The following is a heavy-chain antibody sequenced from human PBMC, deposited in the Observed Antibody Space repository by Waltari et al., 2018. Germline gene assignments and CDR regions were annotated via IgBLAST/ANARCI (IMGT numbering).Heavy chain of an antibody. CDR1: GYSISSGYY. D-gene: IGHD6-13*01. CDR2: IYHMGST. J-gene: IGHJ4*02. Sequence: QVQLQESGPGLVKPSETLSLTCAVSGYSISSGYYWGWIRQPPGKWLEWIGSIYHMGSTYYNPFLNSLVTISVDTSKTQFSLKLSSVTAADTVVYYCARHHGSSWSPPDYWGQGTLVTVSS. CDR3: ARHHGSSWSPPDY. V-gene: IGHV4-38-2*01.